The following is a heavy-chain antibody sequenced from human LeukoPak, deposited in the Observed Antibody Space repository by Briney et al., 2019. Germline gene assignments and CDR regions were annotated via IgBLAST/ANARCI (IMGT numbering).Heavy chain of an antibody. D-gene: IGHD6-19*01. J-gene: IGHJ4*02. Sequence: EASVKVSCKASGYTFSTYDINWVRQATGQGLEWMRWMNPNSGYTGYAQKFQGRVTITRNTSISTVYMELSSLRSDNTAVYYCARVAGSIDYWGQGTLVTVSS. CDR1: GYTFSTYD. V-gene: IGHV1-8*03. CDR2: MNPNSGYT. CDR3: ARVAGSIDY.